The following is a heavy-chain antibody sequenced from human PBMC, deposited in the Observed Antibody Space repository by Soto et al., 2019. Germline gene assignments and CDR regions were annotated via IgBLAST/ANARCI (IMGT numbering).Heavy chain of an antibody. CDR3: AKDTFYHDSSGYYVFDY. V-gene: IGHV3-30*18. J-gene: IGHJ4*02. Sequence: GQLVESGGGVVQPGRSLRLSCAASGLIFSSYGIHWVRQAPDKGQEWVASVSYDGSNKYYTDSVKGRFTISRDNSKNTLDLQMDSLRVEDTAVYYCAKDTFYHDSSGYYVFDYWGQGTLVTVSS. D-gene: IGHD3-22*01. CDR2: VSYDGSNK. CDR1: GLIFSSYG.